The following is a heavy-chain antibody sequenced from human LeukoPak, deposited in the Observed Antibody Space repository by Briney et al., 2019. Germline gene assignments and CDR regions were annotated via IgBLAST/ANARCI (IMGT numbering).Heavy chain of an antibody. Sequence: SETLTLTCTASGASISGYSWNCIRQSQGKGLEWIELIYDTGSANYNPSLESRVTISVDKSNNQFSLKLKSVTAAHTAVYYCAGNRNALGDVNWLDPWGQGPLVTVSS. CDR3: AGNRNALGDVNWLDP. CDR1: GASISGYS. CDR2: IYDTGSA. V-gene: IGHV4-59*01. J-gene: IGHJ5*02. D-gene: IGHD1/OR15-1a*01.